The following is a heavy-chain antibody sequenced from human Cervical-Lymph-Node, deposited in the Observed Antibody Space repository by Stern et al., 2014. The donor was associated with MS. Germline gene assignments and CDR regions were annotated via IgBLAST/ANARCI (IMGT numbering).Heavy chain of an antibody. CDR1: GGSISSYY. CDR3: ARTGIAVAAPNWYFDL. CDR2: IYYSGST. V-gene: IGHV4-59*01. Sequence: QLQLQESGPGLVKPSETLSLTCTVSGGSISSYYWSWIRQPPGKGLEWIGYIYYSGSTNYNPSLKSRVTISVDTSKNQFSLKLSSVTAADTAVYYCARTGIAVAAPNWYFDLWGRGTLVTVSS. D-gene: IGHD6-19*01. J-gene: IGHJ2*01.